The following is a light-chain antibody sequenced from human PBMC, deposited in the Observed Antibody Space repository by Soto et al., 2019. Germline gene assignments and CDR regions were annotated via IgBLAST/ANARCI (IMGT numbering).Light chain of an antibody. CDR1: QDINKW. Sequence: DLPLTQSPSTLSASVGDRVTITCRASQDINKWLAWYQQKPGTAPKLLISKASILESGVPPRFSGSGSGTEFTLTISSLQPDDFATYYCQQYNSYSPPFGQGT. CDR2: KAS. V-gene: IGKV1-5*03. CDR3: QQYNSYSPP. J-gene: IGKJ1*01.